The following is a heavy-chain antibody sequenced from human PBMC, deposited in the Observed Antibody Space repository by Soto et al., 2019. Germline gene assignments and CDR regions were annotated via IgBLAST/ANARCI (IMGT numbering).Heavy chain of an antibody. J-gene: IGHJ4*02. CDR1: GGSISSGGYY. Sequence: QVQLQESGPGLVKTSQTLSLTCTVSGGSISSGGYYWSWIRQHPGKGLEWIGYYYYSGSTYYNPSLKSRVTISVDTSKNQFSLKLSSVTAADTAVYYCARIWAEPFGETPFDYWGQGTLVTVSS. CDR3: ARIWAEPFGETPFDY. CDR2: YYYSGST. D-gene: IGHD3-10*01. V-gene: IGHV4-31*03.